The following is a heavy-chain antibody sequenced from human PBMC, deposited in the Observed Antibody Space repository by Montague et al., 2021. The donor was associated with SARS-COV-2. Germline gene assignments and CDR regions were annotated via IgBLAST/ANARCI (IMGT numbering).Heavy chain of an antibody. D-gene: IGHD6-19*01. CDR2: ISAYNGNT. CDR1: GYTFTSYG. Sequence: SVKVSCKASGYTFTSYGISWLRQAPGQGLEWMGWISAYNGNTNYSQKLQGRVTMTTDTSTSTAYMELRSLRSDDTAVYYCATAVAGFSWFDPWGQGTLVTVSS. V-gene: IGHV1-18*01. J-gene: IGHJ5*02. CDR3: ATAVAGFSWFDP.